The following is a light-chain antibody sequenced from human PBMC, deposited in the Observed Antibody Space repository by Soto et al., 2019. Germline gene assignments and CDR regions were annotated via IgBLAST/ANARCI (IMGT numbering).Light chain of an antibody. Sequence: DIQMTQSPSTLSASVGDRVTITCRASQSISSWLAWYQQKPGKAPNLLIYKASSLESGVPSMFRGSGSGTECTLTISSLQHDDFATYYCQQYKSYPLTFGGGTKVEIK. J-gene: IGKJ4*01. CDR3: QQYKSYPLT. V-gene: IGKV1-5*03. CDR2: KAS. CDR1: QSISSW.